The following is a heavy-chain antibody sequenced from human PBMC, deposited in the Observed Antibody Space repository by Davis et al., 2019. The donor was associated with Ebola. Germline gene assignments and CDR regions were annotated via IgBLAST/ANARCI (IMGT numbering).Heavy chain of an antibody. J-gene: IGHJ6*02. CDR1: GFTFSNAW. Sequence: GGSLRLSCAASGFTFSNAWMNWVRQAPGKGLEWVGRIKSKPDGGTTDYAAPVKGRFTISRDDSKNTLYLQMNSLKTEDTAVYYCTTDRRRFLRSMDVWGQGTTVTVSS. V-gene: IGHV3-15*07. CDR3: TTDRRRFLRSMDV. CDR2: IKSKPDGGTT. D-gene: IGHD3-3*01.